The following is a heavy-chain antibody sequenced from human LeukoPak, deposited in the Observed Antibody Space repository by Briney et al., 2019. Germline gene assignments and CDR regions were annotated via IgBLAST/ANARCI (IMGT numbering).Heavy chain of an antibody. CDR2: ISYDGSNK. V-gene: IGHV3-30*18. J-gene: IGHJ4*02. CDR3: AKDSYYSSGSYYILSY. CDR1: GFTFSSYG. D-gene: IGHD3-10*01. Sequence: GRSLRLSCAASGFTFSSYGMHWVRQAPGKGLEWVAVISYDGSNKYYADSVKGRFTISRDNSKNTLYLQMNSLRAEDTAVYYCAKDSYYSSGSYYILSYWGQGTLVTVSS.